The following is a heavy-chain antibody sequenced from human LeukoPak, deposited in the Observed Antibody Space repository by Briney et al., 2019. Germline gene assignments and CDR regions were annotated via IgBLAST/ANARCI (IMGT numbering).Heavy chain of an antibody. J-gene: IGHJ4*02. V-gene: IGHV3-48*03. CDR1: GFTFSSYE. D-gene: IGHD2-15*01. Sequence: GGSLRLSCAASGFTFSSYEMNWVRQAPGKGLEWVSYISSSGSTIYYADSVKGRFTISRDNAKNSLFLQMNSLRVEDTAVYYCAGGQGWLLDYWGQGALVTVSS. CDR3: AGGQGWLLDY. CDR2: ISSSGSTI.